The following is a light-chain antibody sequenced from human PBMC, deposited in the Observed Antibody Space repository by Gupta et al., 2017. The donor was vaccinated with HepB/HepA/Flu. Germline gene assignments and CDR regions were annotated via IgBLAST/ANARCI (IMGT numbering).Light chain of an antibody. V-gene: IGLV3-21*03. CDR2: DDR. Sequence: SYVLTQPPSVSVAPGKTATNTCGENNIGSKSGHWYQQKPGQAPLLVVYDDRDRPLGIPERFSGSNSGNTATLTISRVEAGDEADYYCQVWDGDSDHYVFGTGTKVTVL. CDR3: QVWDGDSDHYV. J-gene: IGLJ1*01. CDR1: NIGSKS.